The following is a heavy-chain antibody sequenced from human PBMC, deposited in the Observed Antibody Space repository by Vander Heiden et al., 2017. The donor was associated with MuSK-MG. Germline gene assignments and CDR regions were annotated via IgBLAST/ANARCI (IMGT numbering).Heavy chain of an antibody. CDR1: GGSFGDYN. J-gene: IGHJ6*03. V-gene: IGHV4-34*01. Sequence: QVQLPPWGAGLLKPSETLSLTCAVYGGSFGDYNWSWIRQSPGKGLEWVGNMKQSGGKNYRPSVKSRVSMAVDTSKNQFSLKMTSVTAADTAVYFCARGVGYSNGWGSYYAYIDVWSKGTTVIVSS. D-gene: IGHD4-4*01. CDR3: ARGVGYSNGWGSYYAYIDV. CDR2: MKQSGGK.